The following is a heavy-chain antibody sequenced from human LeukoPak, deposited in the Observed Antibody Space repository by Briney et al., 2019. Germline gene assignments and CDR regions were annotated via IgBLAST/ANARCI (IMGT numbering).Heavy chain of an antibody. V-gene: IGHV4-59*08. CDR3: ARGPNEYQLLWGYWFDP. CDR1: GGSISSYY. J-gene: IGHJ5*02. CDR2: IYYSGTT. Sequence: SETLSLTCTVSGGSISSYYWSWIRQPPGKGLEWIGSIYYSGTTYYNPSLKSRVTISLDTSKNLFSLKLTSVTAADTAVYYCARGPNEYQLLWGYWFDPWGQGTLVTVSS. D-gene: IGHD2-2*01.